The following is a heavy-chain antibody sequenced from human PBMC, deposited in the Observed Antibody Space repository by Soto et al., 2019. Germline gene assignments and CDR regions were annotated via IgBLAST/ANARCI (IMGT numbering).Heavy chain of an antibody. CDR3: AKNLLDLGLDY. D-gene: IGHD1-1*01. CDR2: ISANGDTT. J-gene: IGHJ4*02. V-gene: IGHV3-23*01. Sequence: EVQLLESGGNAVQPGGSLRLSCAASGFPFSTYAMTWVRQAPGKGLEWVSHISANGDTTYYADSVKGRFTVSRDNSKNTLFLRMNSLRAEDTAVYYCAKNLLDLGLDYWGQGTLVTVSS. CDR1: GFPFSTYA.